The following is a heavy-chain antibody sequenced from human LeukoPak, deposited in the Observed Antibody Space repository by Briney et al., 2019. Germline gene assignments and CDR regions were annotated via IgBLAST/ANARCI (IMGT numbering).Heavy chain of an antibody. V-gene: IGHV4-34*01. CDR2: INHSGST. J-gene: IGHJ2*01. CDR1: GGSFSGYY. D-gene: IGHD4-17*01. Sequence: SETLSLTCAVYGGSFSGYYWSWIRQPPGKGLEWVGEINHSGSTNYNPSLKSRVTISVDTSKNQFSLKLSSVTAADTAVYYCARTPTVTTLRYFDLRGRGTLVTVSS. CDR3: ARTPTVTTLRYFDL.